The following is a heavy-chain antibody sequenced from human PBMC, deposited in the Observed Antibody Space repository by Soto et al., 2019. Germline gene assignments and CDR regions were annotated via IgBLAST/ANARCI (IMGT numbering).Heavy chain of an antibody. J-gene: IGHJ5*02. CDR2: INHSGST. CDR1: GGSFSGYY. Sequence: QVQLQQWGAGLLKPSETLSLTCAVYGGSFSGYYWSWIRQPPGKGLEWIGEINHSGSTNYNPSLKSQVTISVDTSKTQFSLKLSSVTAADTAVYYCARGGPFMVRGASGWFDPWGQGTLVTVSS. V-gene: IGHV4-34*01. CDR3: ARGGPFMVRGASGWFDP. D-gene: IGHD3-10*01.